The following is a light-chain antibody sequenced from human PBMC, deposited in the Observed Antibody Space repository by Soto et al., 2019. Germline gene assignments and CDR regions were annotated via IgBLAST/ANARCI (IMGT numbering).Light chain of an antibody. V-gene: IGKV3-20*01. CDR3: QQYGGSPQT. CDR2: GAS. Sequence: EIVLTQSPATLSLSPGERATLSCRASQSVSSSYLALYQQKPGQAPRLLIYGASSSATGIPDRFSGSGSGTDFTLTISRLEPEDFAVYYCQQYGGSPQTFGQGTKVDIK. J-gene: IGKJ1*01. CDR1: QSVSSSY.